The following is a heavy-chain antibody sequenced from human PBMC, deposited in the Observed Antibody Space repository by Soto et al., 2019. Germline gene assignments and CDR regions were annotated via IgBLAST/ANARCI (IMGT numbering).Heavy chain of an antibody. CDR3: ARDVLGYCSGGSCYP. D-gene: IGHD2-15*01. CDR1: GFTFSSYS. CDR2: ISSSSSSYI. V-gene: IGHV3-21*01. J-gene: IGHJ3*01. Sequence: PGGSLRLSCAASGFTFSSYSMNWVRQAPGKGLEWVSSISSSSSSYIYYADSVKGRFTISRDNAKNSLYLQMNSLRAEDTAVYYCARDVLGYCSGGSCYPWGQGTMVTVSS.